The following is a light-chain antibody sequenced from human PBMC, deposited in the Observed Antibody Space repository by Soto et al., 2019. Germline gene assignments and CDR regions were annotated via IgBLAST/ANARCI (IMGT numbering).Light chain of an antibody. CDR3: AAWDDSLNGWV. V-gene: IGLV1-44*01. CDR2: SNN. Sequence: SVLTQPPSASGTPGQRGTISCSGSSSNIGSNTVNWYQQLPGTAPKLLIYSNNQRPSGVPDRFSGSKSGTSASLAIRGLQSEDEADYYCAAWDDSLNGWVFGGGTKLTVL. CDR1: SSNIGSNT. J-gene: IGLJ3*02.